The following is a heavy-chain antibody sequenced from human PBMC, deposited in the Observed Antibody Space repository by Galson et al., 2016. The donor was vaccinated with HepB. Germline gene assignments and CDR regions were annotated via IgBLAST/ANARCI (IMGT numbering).Heavy chain of an antibody. CDR1: GYIFNSYG. Sequence: SVKVSCKASGYIFNSYGISWVRQAPGQGLEWMGWISAYNGYSKFAQRFQGRVTMTTETSTSIAYMELRRLRSGDTAVYYCARVEGDTGVVADYWGQGTLVTVSS. D-gene: IGHD2-8*02. V-gene: IGHV1-18*01. CDR2: ISAYNGYS. J-gene: IGHJ4*02. CDR3: ARVEGDTGVVADY.